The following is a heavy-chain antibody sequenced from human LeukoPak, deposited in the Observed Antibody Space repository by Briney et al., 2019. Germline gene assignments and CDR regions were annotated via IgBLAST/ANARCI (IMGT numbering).Heavy chain of an antibody. D-gene: IGHD3-16*01. J-gene: IGHJ3*02. Sequence: SETLSLTCAVYGGSFSGYYWSWIRQPPGKGLEWIGEINHSGSTNYNPSLKSRVTISVDTSNNQFSLKLSSVTAADTAVYYCARGSALPRGRKRDAFDNWGQGTMVTVSS. V-gene: IGHV4-34*01. CDR2: INHSGST. CDR1: GGSFSGYY. CDR3: ARGSALPRGRKRDAFDN.